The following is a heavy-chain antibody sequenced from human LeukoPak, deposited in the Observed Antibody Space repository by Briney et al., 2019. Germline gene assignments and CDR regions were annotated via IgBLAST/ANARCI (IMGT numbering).Heavy chain of an antibody. V-gene: IGHV5-51*01. CDR1: GYGFSSYW. D-gene: IGHD2-15*01. CDR2: INAADSDT. CDR3: ARLPCTGGSCSKTFDY. Sequence: GESLKISCKGSGYGFSSYWIGWVRQMPGKGLEWMGLINAADSDTRYSPSFQGQVLISVDKSISTAYLQWGNLKATDTALYYCARLPCTGGSCSKTFDYWGQGTLVTVYS. J-gene: IGHJ4*02.